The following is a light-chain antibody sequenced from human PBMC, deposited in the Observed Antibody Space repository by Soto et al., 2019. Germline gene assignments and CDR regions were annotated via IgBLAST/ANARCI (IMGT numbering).Light chain of an antibody. CDR1: TSNIGAGYD. Sequence: QSVLTQPPSVSGAPGQRVIVSCTGSTSNIGAGYDVHWYQQLPGTSPKLLIFANSNRPSGVPDRFSASRSGSSASLTITGLQAEDEADYYCQSYDTSLSGSYVFGSG. V-gene: IGLV1-40*01. CDR2: ANS. CDR3: QSYDTSLSGSYV. J-gene: IGLJ1*01.